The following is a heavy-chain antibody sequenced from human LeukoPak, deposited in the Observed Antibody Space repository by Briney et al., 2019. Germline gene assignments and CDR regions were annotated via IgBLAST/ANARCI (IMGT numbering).Heavy chain of an antibody. D-gene: IGHD2-21*02. CDR2: IYYSGST. J-gene: IGHJ4*02. CDR3: ARFSRPGGSDFRDY. V-gene: IGHV4-59*08. Sequence: SETLSLTCSVSGGSISSYHWSWIRQPPGKGLEWIGYIYYSGSTSYNPSLKSRVTISVDTSKNQFSLNLSSVTAADTAVYYCARFSRPGGSDFRDYWGQGTLVTVSS. CDR1: GGSISSYH.